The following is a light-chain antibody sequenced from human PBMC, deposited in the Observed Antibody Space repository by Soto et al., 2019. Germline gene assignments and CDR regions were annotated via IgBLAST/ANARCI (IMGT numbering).Light chain of an antibody. J-gene: IGLJ1*01. CDR1: ASTIGRNY. Sequence: QSVLTQSPSSSGTPGQRVTISCSGSASTIGRNYVYWYQQLPGTAPKLIIYRNSERPSGVPDRFSGSKSGTSASLTISGLRSEDEADYYCEAWDDNLSGFYVFGDGTKVTVL. CDR3: EAWDDNLSGFYV. CDR2: RNS. V-gene: IGLV1-47*01.